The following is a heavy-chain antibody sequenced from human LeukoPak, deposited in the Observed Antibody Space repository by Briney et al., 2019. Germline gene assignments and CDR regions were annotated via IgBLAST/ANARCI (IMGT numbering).Heavy chain of an antibody. CDR2: ISSSGGTI. CDR1: GFTFSDSY. J-gene: IGHJ4*02. Sequence: GGSLRLSCAASGFTFSDSYMSWIRQVPGKGLEWISYISSSGGTIYYADSVKGRFTISRDNAKNSLYLQLNSLRAEDTAVYYCAKEGGDWGEGYFDYWGQGTLVTVSS. V-gene: IGHV3-11*01. CDR3: AKEGGDWGEGYFDY. D-gene: IGHD7-27*01.